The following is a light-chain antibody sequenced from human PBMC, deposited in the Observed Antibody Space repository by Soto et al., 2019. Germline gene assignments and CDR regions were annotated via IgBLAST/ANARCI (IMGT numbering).Light chain of an antibody. CDR3: HVWDSSSDHVV. V-gene: IGLV3-21*04. J-gene: IGLJ2*01. CDR2: HDS. Sequence: SYELTQPPSVSVAPGKTAKITCWGNNIGSKSVHWYQQKPGQAPVLVIYHDSARPSGILERFSGSNSGNTATLTISRVEAGDEADYYCHVWDSSSDHVVFGGGTKLTVL. CDR1: NIGSKS.